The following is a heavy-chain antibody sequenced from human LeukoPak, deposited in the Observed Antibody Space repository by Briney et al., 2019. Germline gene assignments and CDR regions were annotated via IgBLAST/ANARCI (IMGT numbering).Heavy chain of an antibody. V-gene: IGHV4-34*01. J-gene: IGHJ4*02. CDR1: GGSFSGYY. D-gene: IGHD4-17*01. Sequence: ASETLSLTCAVYGGSFSGYYWSGIRQPPGKGLEWIGEINHSGSTNYNPSLKSRVTISVDTSKNQFSLKLSSVTAADTAVYYCARDDYGTFFDYWGQGTLVTVSS. CDR3: ARDDYGTFFDY. CDR2: INHSGST.